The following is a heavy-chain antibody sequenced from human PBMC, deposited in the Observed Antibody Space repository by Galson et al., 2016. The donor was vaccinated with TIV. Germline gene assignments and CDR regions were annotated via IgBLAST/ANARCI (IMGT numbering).Heavy chain of an antibody. J-gene: IGHJ4*02. CDR3: AKEAGGVRGAFGGPYYFEN. CDR1: GYIFTGYY. V-gene: IGHV1-2*06. D-gene: IGHD3-10*01. Sequence: QSGAEVKKPGESLKISCKASGYIFTGYYVHWVRQAPGQGLEWMGRINPRSGSTSFAQKFQDRVSMTGDSSITTLYMEFSRLTSDDTAVYYCAKEAGGVRGAFGGPYYFENWGQGTLITVSS. CDR2: INPRSGST.